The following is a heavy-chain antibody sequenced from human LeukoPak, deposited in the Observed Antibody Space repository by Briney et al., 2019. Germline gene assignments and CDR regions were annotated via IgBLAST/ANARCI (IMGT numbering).Heavy chain of an antibody. V-gene: IGHV1-8*02. CDR2: MNPNSGNT. D-gene: IGHD3-22*01. Sequence: GASVKVSCKASGYTFTSYDINWVRQATGQGLEWMGWMNPNSGNTGYAQKFQGRVTMTRNTSISTAYMELSSLRSEDTAVYYCARGLTYYYDSSGYNDAFDIWGQGTMVTVSS. CDR1: GYTFTSYD. J-gene: IGHJ3*02. CDR3: ARGLTYYYDSSGYNDAFDI.